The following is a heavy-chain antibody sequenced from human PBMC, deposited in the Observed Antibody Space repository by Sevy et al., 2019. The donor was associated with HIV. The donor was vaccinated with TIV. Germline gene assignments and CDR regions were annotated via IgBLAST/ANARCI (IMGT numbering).Heavy chain of an antibody. Sequence: ASVKVSCKASGYTFTGYYMHWVRQAPGQGLEWMGRINPNSGGTNYAQKFQGRVTMTRDTSISTAYMELSRLRSDDTAVYYCAREALGDSSGYYYGRYYYYYGMDVWGQGTTVTVSS. CDR1: GYTFTGYY. D-gene: IGHD3-22*01. V-gene: IGHV1-2*06. CDR2: INPNSGGT. CDR3: AREALGDSSGYYYGRYYYYYGMDV. J-gene: IGHJ6*02.